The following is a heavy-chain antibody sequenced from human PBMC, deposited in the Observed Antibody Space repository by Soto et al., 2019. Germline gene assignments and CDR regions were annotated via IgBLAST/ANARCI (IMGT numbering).Heavy chain of an antibody. V-gene: IGHV5-51*01. Sequence: GESLKISCKVSGYSFTSYWIGWVRQMPGKGLEWMGIIYPGDSDTRYSPSFQGQVTISADKSISTAYLQWSSLKASDTAMYYCARLGDYGDYVGAFDIWGQGTMVTVSS. CDR3: ARLGDYGDYVGAFDI. D-gene: IGHD4-17*01. CDR2: IYPGDSDT. CDR1: GYSFTSYW. J-gene: IGHJ3*02.